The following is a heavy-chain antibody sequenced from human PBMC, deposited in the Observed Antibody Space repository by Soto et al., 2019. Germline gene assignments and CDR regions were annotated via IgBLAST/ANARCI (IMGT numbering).Heavy chain of an antibody. J-gene: IGHJ4*02. CDR3: ARAVYYYDSSGSTGGYFDY. D-gene: IGHD3-22*01. CDR2: IYSGGST. CDR1: GFTVSSNY. V-gene: IGHV3-53*01. Sequence: PGGSLRLSCAASGFTVSSNYMSWVRQAPGKGLEWVSVIYSGGSTYYADSVKGRFTISRDNSKNTLYLQMNSLRAEDTAVYYCARAVYYYDSSGSTGGYFDYWGQGTLVTVSS.